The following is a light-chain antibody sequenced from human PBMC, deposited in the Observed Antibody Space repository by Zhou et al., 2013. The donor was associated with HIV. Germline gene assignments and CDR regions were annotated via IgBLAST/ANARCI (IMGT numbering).Light chain of an antibody. CDR1: QDISNY. V-gene: IGKV1-33*01. CDR2: DAS. J-gene: IGKJ4*01. Sequence: DIQMTQSPSSLSASVGDRVTITCQASQDISNYLNWYQQKPGKAPKLLIYDASNLETGVPSRFSGSGSGTDFTFTISSLQPEDIATYYCQQYDNSLTFGRRDRRWRSN. CDR3: QQYDNSLT.